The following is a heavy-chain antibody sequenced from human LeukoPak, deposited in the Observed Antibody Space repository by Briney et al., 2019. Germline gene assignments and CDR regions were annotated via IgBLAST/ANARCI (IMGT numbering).Heavy chain of an antibody. D-gene: IGHD3-22*01. CDR1: GFTFSSYG. V-gene: IGHV3-33*01. CDR2: IWYDGGNK. CDR3: ARVPLYYDSSGYYYDYYYYGMDV. Sequence: PGRSLGLSCAASGFTFSSYGMHWVRQAPGKGLEWVAVIWYDGGNKYYADSVKGRFTISRDNSKNTLYLQMNSLRAEDTAVYYCARVPLYYDSSGYYYDYYYYGMDVWGQGTTVTVSS. J-gene: IGHJ6*02.